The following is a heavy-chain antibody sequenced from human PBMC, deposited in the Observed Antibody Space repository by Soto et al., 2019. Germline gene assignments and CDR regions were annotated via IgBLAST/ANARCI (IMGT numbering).Heavy chain of an antibody. V-gene: IGHV1-69*19. D-gene: IGHD4-4*01. CDR1: GGTFSSYA. CDR3: AHHTVATAHYYGMDV. CDR2: IIPSFGTA. J-gene: IGHJ6*02. Sequence: QVQLVQSGAEVKKPGSSVKVSCKASGGTFSSYAISWVRQAPGQGLEWMGGIIPSFGTANYAQKFQGRVTVTADESTSTADMVPSSLRSEDAAVYYCAHHTVATAHYYGMDVWGQGTTVTVSS.